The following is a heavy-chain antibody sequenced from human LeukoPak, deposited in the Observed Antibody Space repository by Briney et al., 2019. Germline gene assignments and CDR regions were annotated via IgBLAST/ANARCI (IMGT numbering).Heavy chain of an antibody. Sequence: VASLKVSCEASGGTSSSYAICCVRQTPGQGPGWVGRIIPILGIANNAQKFQSRVTPTADTSTSPAYIELSRMRAEDPAVYYWARDSATTTDYWGQGTLVTVSS. CDR2: IIPILGIA. J-gene: IGHJ4*02. V-gene: IGHV1-69*04. CDR1: GGTSSSYA. CDR3: ARDSATTTDY. D-gene: IGHD4-17*01.